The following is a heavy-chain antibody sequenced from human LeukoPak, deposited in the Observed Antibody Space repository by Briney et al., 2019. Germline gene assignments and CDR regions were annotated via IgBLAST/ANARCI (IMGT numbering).Heavy chain of an antibody. Sequence: PSETLSLTCAVYGGSFSGYYWSWIRQPPGKGLEWIGEINHSGSTNYNPSLKSRVTISVDTSKNQFSLKLSSVTAADTAVYYCARGINYGGNHGSSDWFDPWGQGTLVTVSS. J-gene: IGHJ5*02. CDR2: INHSGST. CDR3: ARGINYGGNHGSSDWFDP. V-gene: IGHV4-34*01. CDR1: GGSFSGYY. D-gene: IGHD4-23*01.